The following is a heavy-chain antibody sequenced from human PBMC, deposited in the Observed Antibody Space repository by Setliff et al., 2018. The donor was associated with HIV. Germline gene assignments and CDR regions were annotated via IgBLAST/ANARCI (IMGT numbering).Heavy chain of an antibody. V-gene: IGHV1-18*01. J-gene: IGHJ5*02. D-gene: IGHD2-2*01. CDR3: ARGTTPLGWFDP. Sequence: ASVKVSCKASGYSFTSYGVSWVRQAPGQGLEWMGWISAYNVNTNYAQKLQGRVTMTTDTSTSTAYMELRSLRSDDTAVYYCARGTTPLGWFDPWGEGTLVTVSS. CDR2: ISAYNVNT. CDR1: GYSFTSYG.